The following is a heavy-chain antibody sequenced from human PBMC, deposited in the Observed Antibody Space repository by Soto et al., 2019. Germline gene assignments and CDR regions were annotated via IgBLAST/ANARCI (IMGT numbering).Heavy chain of an antibody. V-gene: IGHV3-23*01. J-gene: IGHJ4*02. CDR3: AKDKDPPMVTPNGVFDY. CDR1: GFTFGIYA. Sequence: GGSLRLSCAASGFTFGIYAMRWVRQAPGKGLEWVSTISGSGGGTYYEDSVKGRFTISRDNSKNTLYLQMNSLRAEDTAVYYCAKDKDPPMVTPNGVFDYWGQGTLVTVSS. CDR2: ISGSGGGT. D-gene: IGHD5-18*01.